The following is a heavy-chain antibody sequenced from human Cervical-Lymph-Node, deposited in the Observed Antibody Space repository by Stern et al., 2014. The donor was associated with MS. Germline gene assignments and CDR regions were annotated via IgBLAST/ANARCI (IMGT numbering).Heavy chain of an antibody. CDR2: IHNSGTT. J-gene: IGHJ4*02. CDR1: GGSISSAEYY. CDR3: SRDADGYSLVFGY. V-gene: IGHV4-30-4*01. Sequence: EKLVESGPGLVKPSQTLSLTCAVSGGSISSAEYYWSWIRQSPGKGLEWIGYIHNSGTTYYIPSLKSRVTISVDTSKNQFSLKLRSVTAADTAVYYCSRDADGYSLVFGYWGRGTLVTVSS. D-gene: IGHD5-24*01.